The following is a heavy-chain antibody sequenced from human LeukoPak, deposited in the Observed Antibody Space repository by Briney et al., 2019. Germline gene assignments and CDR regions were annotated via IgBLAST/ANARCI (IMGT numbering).Heavy chain of an antibody. CDR2: IKQDGSEK. CDR3: ARGRGSYYMTVYLDY. D-gene: IGHD1-26*01. CDR1: GFTFSSYA. Sequence: QSGGSLRLSCAASGFTFSSYAMSWVRQAPGKGLEWVANIKQDGSEKYYVDSVKGRFTISRDNAKNSLYLQMNSLRAEDTAVYCCARGRGSYYMTVYLDYWGREPWSPSPQ. J-gene: IGHJ4*02. V-gene: IGHV3-7*01.